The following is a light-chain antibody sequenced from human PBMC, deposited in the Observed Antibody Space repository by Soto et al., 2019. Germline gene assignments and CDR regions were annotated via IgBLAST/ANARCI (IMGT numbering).Light chain of an antibody. CDR2: DVS. CDR1: SSDVGGYNC. CDR3: CSYAGSSTFVV. J-gene: IGLJ2*01. Sequence: QSALTQPRSVSGSPGQSVTISCTGTSSDVGGYNCVSWYQQHPGKAPKFIIYDVSQRPSGVTDRCSASKSGNTASLTISGRLDEDDAAYYCCSYAGSSTFVVFGGGTKLTVL. V-gene: IGLV2-11*01.